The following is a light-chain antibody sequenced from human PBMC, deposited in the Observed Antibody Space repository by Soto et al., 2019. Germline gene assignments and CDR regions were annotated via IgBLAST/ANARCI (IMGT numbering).Light chain of an antibody. CDR3: ETWDTNTRV. V-gene: IGLV4-60*03. CDR2: LEGGGSY. CDR1: SGHSTYI. Sequence: QSVLTQSSSASASLGSSVRLTCTLSSGHSTYIIAWHQQQPGKAPRYLMKLEGGGSYINGRGVPDRFSGSTSGTDRYLTISNLQSEDEADYYCETWDTNTRVFGGGTKVTVL. J-gene: IGLJ3*02.